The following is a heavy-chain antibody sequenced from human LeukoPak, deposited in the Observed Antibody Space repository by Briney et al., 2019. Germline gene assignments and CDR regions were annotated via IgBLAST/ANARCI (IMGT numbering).Heavy chain of an antibody. Sequence: GGSLRLSCAASGFTFSTYAMSWVRQAPGKGLEWVSSISTSGGSTYYVDSVKGRFTISRDNSKKTLYLQMNSLRAEDTAVYYCAKDRGNYYDTPRFDPWGQGTLVTVSS. J-gene: IGHJ5*02. CDR3: AKDRGNYYDTPRFDP. D-gene: IGHD3-22*01. CDR2: ISTSGGST. V-gene: IGHV3-23*01. CDR1: GFTFSTYA.